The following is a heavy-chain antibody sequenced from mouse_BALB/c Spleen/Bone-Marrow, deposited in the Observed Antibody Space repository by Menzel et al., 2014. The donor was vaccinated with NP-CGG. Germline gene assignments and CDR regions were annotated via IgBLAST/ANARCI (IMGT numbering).Heavy chain of an antibody. J-gene: IGHJ2*01. CDR2: IYPYNGGT. Sequence: EVQLQQSGPELVKPGASVKISCKASGYTFTDYNMHWVKQSHGKSLGWIGYIYPYNGGTGYNQKFKSKATLTVDNSSSTAYMELRSLTSEYSAVYYCARLGRDYWGQGTTLTVSS. V-gene: IGHV1S29*02. CDR1: GYTFTDYN. D-gene: IGHD4-1*01. CDR3: ARLGRDY.